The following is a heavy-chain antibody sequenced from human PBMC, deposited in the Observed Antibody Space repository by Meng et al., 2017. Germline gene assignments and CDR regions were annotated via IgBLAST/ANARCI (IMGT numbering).Heavy chain of an antibody. J-gene: IGHJ3*02. V-gene: IGHV4-59*01. CDR2: IYYSGST. CDR3: GRLYYYDSSGYYGERDAFDI. CDR1: GGSLSSYY. Sequence: SETLSPTCTVSGGSLSSYYWSWIRQLPGKGLEWIGYIYYSGSTNYNPSLKSRVTISVDTSKNQSSLKLSSVTAADTAVYYCGRLYYYDSSGYYGERDAFDIWGQGTMVTVSS. D-gene: IGHD3-22*01.